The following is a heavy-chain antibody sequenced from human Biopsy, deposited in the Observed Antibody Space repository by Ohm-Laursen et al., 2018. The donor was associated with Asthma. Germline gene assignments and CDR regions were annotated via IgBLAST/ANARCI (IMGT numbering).Heavy chain of an antibody. CDR2: IYYSGST. CDR1: YGSITSGGYY. D-gene: IGHD3-22*01. V-gene: IGHV4-31*02. J-gene: IGHJ4*02. CDR3: ARAQDYYDSRGYYRSFDY. Sequence: TLSLTWTVSYGSITSGGYYWTWIRQHPGKGLEWIGFIYYSGSTYYNPSLKSRVSISIDMSKNQFSLKLSSVTAADTAVYYCARAQDYYDSRGYYRSFDYWGQGTLVTVSS.